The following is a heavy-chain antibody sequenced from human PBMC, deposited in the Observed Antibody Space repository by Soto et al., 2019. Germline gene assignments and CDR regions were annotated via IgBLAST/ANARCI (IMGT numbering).Heavy chain of an antibody. Sequence: QVQLVQSGAEVKKPGSSVKVSCKASGGTFSSYAISWVRQAPGQGLEWMGRIIPIFGTANDAQKFQGRVTITADESTSTAYMELSRLRSEDTAVYYCASARPYSSSWYGGYSDYWGQGTLVPVSS. CDR3: ASARPYSSSWYGGYSDY. CDR2: IIPIFGTA. V-gene: IGHV1-69*18. J-gene: IGHJ4*02. D-gene: IGHD6-13*01. CDR1: GGTFSSYA.